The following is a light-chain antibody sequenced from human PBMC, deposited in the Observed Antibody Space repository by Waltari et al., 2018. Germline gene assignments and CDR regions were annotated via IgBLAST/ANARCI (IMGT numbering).Light chain of an antibody. Sequence: IVMTQSPATLSLSPVESATLSCRASQSVRSTFAWFQQKPGQPPRLLIYGTSTRATGIPARFTGSGSGTEFSLTISSLQPEDFATYYCQQYDYWPWTFGQGTRVETK. CDR1: QSVRST. V-gene: IGKV3D-15*01. CDR2: GTS. CDR3: QQYDYWPWT. J-gene: IGKJ1*01.